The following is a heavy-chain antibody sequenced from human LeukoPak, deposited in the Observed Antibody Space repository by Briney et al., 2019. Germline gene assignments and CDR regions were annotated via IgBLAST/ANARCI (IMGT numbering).Heavy chain of an antibody. CDR1: GFTFRSYG. Sequence: PGGSLRLSCAASGFTFRSYGMHWVRQAPGKGLEWVAVISYDGSNKYYADSVKGRFTISRDNSKNTLYLQMNSLRAEDTAVYYCAKDLSGGGGGVIAWGQGTLVTVSS. D-gene: IGHD3-16*02. CDR3: AKDLSGGGGGVIA. CDR2: ISYDGSNK. J-gene: IGHJ5*02. V-gene: IGHV3-30*18.